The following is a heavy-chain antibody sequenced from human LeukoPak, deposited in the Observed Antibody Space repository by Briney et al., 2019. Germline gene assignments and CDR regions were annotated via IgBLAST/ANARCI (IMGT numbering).Heavy chain of an antibody. CDR1: GFTFSSYA. J-gene: IGHJ6*02. Sequence: PGGSLRLSCAASGFTFSSYAISWVRQAPGQGLEWMGGIIPIFGTANYAQKFQGRVTITADESTSTAYMELSSLRSEDTAVYYCASTDCSSTSCYRRGYYYYGMDVWGQGTTVTVSS. V-gene: IGHV1-69*01. D-gene: IGHD2-2*01. CDR2: IIPIFGTA. CDR3: ASTDCSSTSCYRRGYYYYGMDV.